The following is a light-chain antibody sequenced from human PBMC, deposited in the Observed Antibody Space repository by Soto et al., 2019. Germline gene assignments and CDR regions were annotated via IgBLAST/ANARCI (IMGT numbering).Light chain of an antibody. CDR3: CSYAGGYTYL. CDR2: DVA. Sequence: QSALTQPRSVSGPPGQSVTISCTATGNDVGAYNYVPWYQQHAGRPPKLMIYDVARWPSGVPDRFSGSKSGNTASMTISGLQAEDEADYFCCSYAGGYTYLFGTGTKVTVL. V-gene: IGLV2-11*01. J-gene: IGLJ1*01. CDR1: GNDVGAYNY.